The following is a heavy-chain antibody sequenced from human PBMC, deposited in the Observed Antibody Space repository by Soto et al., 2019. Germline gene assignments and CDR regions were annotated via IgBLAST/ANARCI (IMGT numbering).Heavy chain of an antibody. CDR3: ARDGXPVSGYDSFYYYYGMDV. CDR1: GYTFTGYY. D-gene: IGHD5-12*01. V-gene: IGHV1-2*04. CDR2: INPNSGGT. J-gene: IGHJ6*02. Sequence: ASVKVSCKASGYTFTGYYMHWVRQAPGQGLEWMGWINPNSGGTNYAQKFQGWVTMTRDTSISTAYMELSRLRSDDTAVYYCARDGXPVSGYDSFYYYYGMDVWGQGTTVTVSS.